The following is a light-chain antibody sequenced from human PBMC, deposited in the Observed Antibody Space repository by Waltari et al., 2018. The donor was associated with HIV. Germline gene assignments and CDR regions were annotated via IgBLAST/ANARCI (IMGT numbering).Light chain of an antibody. CDR3: QQYGSSPQT. V-gene: IGKV3-20*01. J-gene: IGKJ4*01. CDR1: QSVSNSY. CDR2: GSS. Sequence: EIVLTQSPGTLSLSPGERATLSCRASQSVSNSYLAWYQQKGGQAPRLLIYGSSDRATGIPDRCSGSGSGTDFTLTISRLEPEDFAVYYCQQYGSSPQTFGGGTNVEMK.